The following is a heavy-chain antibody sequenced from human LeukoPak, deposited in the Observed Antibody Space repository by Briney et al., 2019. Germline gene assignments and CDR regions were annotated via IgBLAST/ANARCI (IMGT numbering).Heavy chain of an antibody. J-gene: IGHJ6*02. CDR1: GGSISSSSYY. V-gene: IGHV4-39*01. CDR3: ARQPYYDFWSGYYGLDV. Sequence: SETLSLTCTVSGGSISSSSYYWGWIRQPPGKGLEWIGSIYYSGSTYYNPSLKSRVTISVDTSKNQFSLKLSSVTAADTAVYYCARQPYYDFWSGYYGLDVWGQGTTVTVSS. CDR2: IYYSGST. D-gene: IGHD3-3*01.